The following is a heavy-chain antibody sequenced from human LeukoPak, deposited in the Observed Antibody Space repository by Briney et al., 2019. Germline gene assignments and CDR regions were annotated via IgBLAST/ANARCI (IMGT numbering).Heavy chain of an antibody. CDR1: GFTFSTYS. CDR3: ARELGLHPNWFDP. D-gene: IGHD3-16*01. V-gene: IGHV3-48*01. CDR2: ISSSSSTI. Sequence: GGSLRLSCAASGFTFSTYSMNWARQAPGKGLEWVSYISSSSSTIYYADSVKGRFTISRDNAKNSLYLQMNSLRAEDTAVYYCARELGLHPNWFDPWGQGTLVTVSS. J-gene: IGHJ5*02.